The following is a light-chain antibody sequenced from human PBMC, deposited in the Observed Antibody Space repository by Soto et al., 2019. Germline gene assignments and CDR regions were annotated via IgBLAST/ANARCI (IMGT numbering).Light chain of an antibody. CDR2: GAS. J-gene: IGKJ4*01. Sequence: EIGLKHSPGTLSLNPGERATLSCRASQSVRSSYLAWYQQKPGQGPRLLIYGASSRATGIPDRFSGSGSGTDFTLSISRLHPEDVAVYYCQQYGTSPLTLGGGSWFTFGGGTKVEI. V-gene: IGKV3-20*01. CDR1: QSVRSSY. CDR3: QQYGTSPLTLGGGSWFT.